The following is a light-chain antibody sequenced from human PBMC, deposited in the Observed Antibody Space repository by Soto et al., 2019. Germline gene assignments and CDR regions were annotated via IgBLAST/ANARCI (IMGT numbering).Light chain of an antibody. J-gene: IGLJ1*01. V-gene: IGLV2-14*01. CDR1: SSDIGAYNY. Sequence: QSVLTQPASVSGSPGQSITISCTGSSSDIGAYNYVSWFQQYPGKAPKLIISEVSNRPSGVSNRFSGSKSGTAASLTISGLQTEDEADYYCTSYTSSNTPVFGTGTKVTVL. CDR2: EVS. CDR3: TSYTSSNTPV.